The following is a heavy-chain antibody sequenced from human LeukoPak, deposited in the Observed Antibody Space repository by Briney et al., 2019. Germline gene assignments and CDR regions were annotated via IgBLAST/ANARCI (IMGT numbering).Heavy chain of an antibody. V-gene: IGHV1-8*01. CDR1: GYIFTSYD. Sequence: GASVKVSCKASGYIFTSYDINWVRQATGQGLEWMGWMNPNSGNTGYAQKFQGRVTMTRNTSISTAYMELSSLRSEDTAVYYCARQNIANDAFDIWGQGTMVTVSS. D-gene: IGHD5-12*01. CDR3: ARQNIANDAFDI. J-gene: IGHJ3*02. CDR2: MNPNSGNT.